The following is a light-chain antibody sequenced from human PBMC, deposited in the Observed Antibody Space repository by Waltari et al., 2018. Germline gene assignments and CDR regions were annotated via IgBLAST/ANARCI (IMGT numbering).Light chain of an antibody. Sequence: HSALAQPASVSGSPGQSITISSTGTSSDVGPYNNVSWYQQHPGKAPRLMIYDVNNRPSGVSNRFSGSKSGNTASLTISGLQAEDEADYYCSSFTRASSWVFGGGTKLTV. CDR3: SSFTRASSWV. J-gene: IGLJ3*02. CDR2: DVN. V-gene: IGLV2-14*03. CDR1: SSDVGPYNN.